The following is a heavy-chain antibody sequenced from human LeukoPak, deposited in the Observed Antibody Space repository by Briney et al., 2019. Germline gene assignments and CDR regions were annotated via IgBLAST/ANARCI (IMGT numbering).Heavy chain of an antibody. Sequence: PGGSLRLSCAASGFTFSSYAMSWVRQAPGKGLEWGVVISYDGSNEYYADSVKGRFTISRDNSKNTLYLQMNSLRAEDTAVYYCAKAYGGYESHYYYYGMDVWGQGTTVTVSS. CDR3: AKAYGGYESHYYYYGMDV. J-gene: IGHJ6*02. CDR2: ISYDGSNE. V-gene: IGHV3-30*18. CDR1: GFTFSSYA. D-gene: IGHD5-12*01.